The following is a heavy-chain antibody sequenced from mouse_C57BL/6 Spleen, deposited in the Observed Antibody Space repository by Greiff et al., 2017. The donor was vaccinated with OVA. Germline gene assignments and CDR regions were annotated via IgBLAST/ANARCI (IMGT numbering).Heavy chain of an antibody. CDR2: IDPSDSET. CDR3: ARLTGTWFAY. J-gene: IGHJ3*01. Sequence: QVQLQQPGAELVRPGSSVKLSCKASGYTFTSYWMHWVKQRPIQGLEWIGNIDPSDSETHYNQKFKDKATLTVDKSSSTAYMQLCGLTSEDSAVNYCARLTGTWFAYWGQGTLVTVSA. CDR1: GYTFTSYW. V-gene: IGHV1-52*01. D-gene: IGHD4-1*01.